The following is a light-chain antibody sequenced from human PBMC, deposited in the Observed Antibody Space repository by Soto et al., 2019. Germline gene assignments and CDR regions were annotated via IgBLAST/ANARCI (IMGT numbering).Light chain of an antibody. J-gene: IGKJ1*01. CDR2: GAS. CDR1: QSVSSSY. V-gene: IGKV3-20*01. CDR3: QQYDSSPRT. Sequence: EIVLTQSPGTLSLSPGERATLSCRSSQSVSSSYLAWYQQKPCQAPRLLIYGASSRATGIPDRFSGSGSGTDFTLIISRLEPEDFAVYYCQQYDSSPRTFGQGTTVEIQ.